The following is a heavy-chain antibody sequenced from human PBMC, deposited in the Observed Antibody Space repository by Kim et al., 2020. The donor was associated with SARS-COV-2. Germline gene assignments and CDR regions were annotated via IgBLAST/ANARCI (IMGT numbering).Heavy chain of an antibody. CDR1: GFTFSSYG. CDR3: AKDKDSSGYYYHCPDY. Sequence: GGSLRLSCAASGFTFSSYGMHWVRQAPGKGLEWVAVISYDGSNKYYADSVKGRFTISRDNSKNTLYLQMNSLRAEDTAVYYCAKDKDSSGYYYHCPDYWGQGTLVTVSS. D-gene: IGHD3-22*01. J-gene: IGHJ4*02. V-gene: IGHV3-30*18. CDR2: ISYDGSNK.